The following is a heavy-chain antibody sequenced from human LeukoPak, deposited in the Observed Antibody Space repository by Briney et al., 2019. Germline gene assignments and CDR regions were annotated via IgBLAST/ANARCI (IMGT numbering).Heavy chain of an antibody. J-gene: IGHJ3*02. D-gene: IGHD3-16*01. Sequence: GASVKVSCKASGYTFTSHVIHWVRQAPGQGLEWMGWISAYNGNTNYAQKLQGRVTMTTDTSTSTAYMELRSLRSDDTAVSYCARGWEHPEGGGYDAFDIWGQGTMVTVSS. CDR1: GYTFTSHV. CDR2: ISAYNGNT. CDR3: ARGWEHPEGGGYDAFDI. V-gene: IGHV1-18*01.